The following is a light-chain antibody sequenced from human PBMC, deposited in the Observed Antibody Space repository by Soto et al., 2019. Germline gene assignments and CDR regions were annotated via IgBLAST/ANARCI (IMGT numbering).Light chain of an antibody. CDR1: SSNIGNNY. Sequence: QSVLTQPPSVSAAPGQKVTISCSGSSSNIGNNYVSWYQQLPGTAPKLLIYDNNKRPSGIPARFSGSKSGTSATLGITGLQTGDEADYYRGTWDSSLSAYVFGSGTKVTVL. J-gene: IGLJ1*01. CDR3: GTWDSSLSAYV. V-gene: IGLV1-51*01. CDR2: DNN.